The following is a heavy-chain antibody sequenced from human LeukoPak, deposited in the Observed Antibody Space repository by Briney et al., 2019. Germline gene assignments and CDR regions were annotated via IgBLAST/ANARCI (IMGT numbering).Heavy chain of an antibody. CDR1: GYTFTGYY. D-gene: IGHD2-15*01. CDR3: ARDPSRGYCSGGSCYSFMVSWFDP. V-gene: IGHV1-2*02. Sequence: ASVKVSCKASGYTFTGYYMHLVRQAPGQGLEWMGWINPNSGGTNYAQKFQGRVTMTRDTSISTAYMELSRLRSDDTAVYYCARDPSRGYCSGGSCYSFMVSWFDPWGQGTLVTVSS. CDR2: INPNSGGT. J-gene: IGHJ5*02.